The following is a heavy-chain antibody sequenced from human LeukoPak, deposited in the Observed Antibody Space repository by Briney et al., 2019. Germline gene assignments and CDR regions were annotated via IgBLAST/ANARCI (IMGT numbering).Heavy chain of an antibody. J-gene: IGHJ4*02. Sequence: EGSLRLSCAASGFTFSTYSMTWVRQAPGQGLEWVSSISSSSAFIYYADSVKGRFTISRDNAKNSLYLQMSSLRAEDTAVYYCARGHSSGWSNFDCWGLGTLVTVSS. D-gene: IGHD6-19*01. V-gene: IGHV3-21*01. CDR1: GFTFSTYS. CDR3: ARGHSSGWSNFDC. CDR2: ISSSSAFI.